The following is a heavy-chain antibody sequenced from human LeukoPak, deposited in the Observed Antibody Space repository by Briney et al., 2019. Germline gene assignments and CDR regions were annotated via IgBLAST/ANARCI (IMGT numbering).Heavy chain of an antibody. CDR3: ARKYYYDSSGYQTHDAFDI. CDR2: IYPGDSDT. D-gene: IGHD3-22*01. J-gene: IGHJ3*02. V-gene: IGHV5-51*01. CDR1: GYSFTSYW. Sequence: GESLQISCKGSGYSFTSYWIGWVRQMPGKGLEWMGIIYPGDSDTRYSPSFQGQVTISADKSISTAYLQWSSLKASDTAMYYCARKYYYDSSGYQTHDAFDIWGQGTMVTVSS.